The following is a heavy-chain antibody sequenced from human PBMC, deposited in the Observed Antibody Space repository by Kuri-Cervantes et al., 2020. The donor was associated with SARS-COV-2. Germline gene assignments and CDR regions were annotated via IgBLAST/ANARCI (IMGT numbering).Heavy chain of an antibody. CDR2: INSDGSST. D-gene: IGHD3-9*01. Sequence: GESLKISCAASGFTFSSYWMHWVRQAPGKGLVWVSRINSDGSSTSYADSVKGRFTISGDNSKNTLYLQMNSLRAEDTAVYYCARDGKGNYDILTGYLPGYFDYWGQGTLVTVSS. CDR3: ARDGKGNYDILTGYLPGYFDY. V-gene: IGHV3-74*01. CDR1: GFTFSSYW. J-gene: IGHJ4*02.